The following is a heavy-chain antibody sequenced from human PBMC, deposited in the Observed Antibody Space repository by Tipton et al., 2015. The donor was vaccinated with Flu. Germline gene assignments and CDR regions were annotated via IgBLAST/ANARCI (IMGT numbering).Heavy chain of an antibody. V-gene: IGHV5-51*03. D-gene: IGHD6-19*01. CDR2: IYPGDSDT. Sequence: QLVQSGAEVKKAGESLKISCKTSGYTFTTSWIGWVRQMPGKGLEWMGIIYPGDSDTRYSPFFQGLVTISADKSINTAYLQWYSLRTSDTAMYYCARPRGRTTGWYEGAYFWGQGTLVPVSS. J-gene: IGHJ1*01. CDR3: ARPRGRTTGWYEGAYF. CDR1: GYTFTTSW.